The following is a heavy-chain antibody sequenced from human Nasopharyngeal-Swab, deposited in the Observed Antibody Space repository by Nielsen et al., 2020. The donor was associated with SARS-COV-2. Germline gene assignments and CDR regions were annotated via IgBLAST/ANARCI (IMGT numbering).Heavy chain of an antibody. CDR1: RGSISSYL. V-gene: IGHV4-59*03. J-gene: IGHJ6*02. D-gene: IGHD1-20*01. CDR2: IYYSGVT. CDR3: ARAYNWNDVGYDMDV. Sequence: SETLSLTCTVSRGSISSYLWNWIRQSPGKGLEWIGNIYYSGVTNYNPSLMNRVTISVDTSKDQFSLKMTSVTAADTAVYFCARAYNWNDVGYDMDVWGQGIAVSVSS.